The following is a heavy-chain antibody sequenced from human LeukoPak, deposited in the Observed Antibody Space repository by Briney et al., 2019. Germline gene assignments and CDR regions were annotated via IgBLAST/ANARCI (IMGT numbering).Heavy chain of an antibody. CDR1: GGSISSYY. CDR2: IYYSGST. CDR3: AREYSSGWYVDY. J-gene: IGHJ4*02. D-gene: IGHD6-19*01. Sequence: SETLSLTCTVSGGSISSYYWSWIRQPPGKGLEWIGYIYYSGSTNYSPSLKSRVTISVDTSKNQFSLKLSSVTAADTAVYYCAREYSSGWYVDYWGQGTLVTVSS. V-gene: IGHV4-59*01.